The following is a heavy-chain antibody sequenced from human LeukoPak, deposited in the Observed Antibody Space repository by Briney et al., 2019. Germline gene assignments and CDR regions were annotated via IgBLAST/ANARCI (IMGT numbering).Heavy chain of an antibody. CDR3: ARVVAATGTSYFDS. D-gene: IGHD6-13*01. V-gene: IGHV4-4*02. CDR2: IYHSGSN. CDR1: DGSTSSSNW. Sequence: SETLSLTCAVSDGSTSSSNWWSWARQPPGKGLEWIGEIYHSGSNNYNPSLKSRVTISVDKSKNQFSLKLSSVTAADTAVYYCARVVAATGTSYFDSWGQGTLVTVSS. J-gene: IGHJ4*02.